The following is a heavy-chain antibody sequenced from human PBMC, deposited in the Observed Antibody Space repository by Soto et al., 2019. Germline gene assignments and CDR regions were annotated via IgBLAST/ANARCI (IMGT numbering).Heavy chain of an antibody. Sequence: QVQLVQSGVEVKKAGASVKVSCKAFGYDFSIYGISWVRQAPGQGLEWVGWISPYSGNTKYAQKVQGRGILTTDTSTTTAHMELRSLTSDDTAVYYCVRTPSRYSDSTGYPYWCRGTLVTVSS. CDR2: ISPYSGNT. V-gene: IGHV1-18*01. D-gene: IGHD3-22*01. CDR1: GYDFSIYG. CDR3: VRTPSRYSDSTGYPY. J-gene: IGHJ4*02.